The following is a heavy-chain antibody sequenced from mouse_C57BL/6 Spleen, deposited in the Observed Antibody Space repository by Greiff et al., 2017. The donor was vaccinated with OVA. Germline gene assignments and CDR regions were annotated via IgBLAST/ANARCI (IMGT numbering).Heavy chain of an antibody. J-gene: IGHJ1*03. Sequence: QVQLQQPGAELVKPGASVKLSCKASGYTFTSYWMQWVKQRPGQGLEWIGEIDPSDSYTNYNQKFKGKATLTVDTSSSTAYMQLSSLTSEDSAVYYCARSSLYYGSSYGYFDVWGTGTTVTVSS. CDR3: ARSSLYYGSSYGYFDV. CDR1: GYTFTSYW. V-gene: IGHV1-50*01. D-gene: IGHD1-1*01. CDR2: IDPSDSYT.